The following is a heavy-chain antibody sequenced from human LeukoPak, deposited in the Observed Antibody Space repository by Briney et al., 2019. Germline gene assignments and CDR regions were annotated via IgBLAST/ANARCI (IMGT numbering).Heavy chain of an antibody. CDR2: MNPNSGNT. CDR1: GYTFTSYD. Sequence: GASVKVSCKASGYTFTSYDINWVRQATGQGLEWMGWMNPNSGNTGYAQKFQGRVTMTRNTSISTAYMELSSLRSEDTAVYYCARGRVVIAAAGIPRGWEVLQKAGQNYDYWGQGTLVTVSS. CDR3: ARGRVVIAAAGIPRGWEVLQKAGQNYDY. D-gene: IGHD6-13*01. J-gene: IGHJ4*02. V-gene: IGHV1-8*01.